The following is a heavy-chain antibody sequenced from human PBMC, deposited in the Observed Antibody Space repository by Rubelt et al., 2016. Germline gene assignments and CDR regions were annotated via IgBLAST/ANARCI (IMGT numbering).Heavy chain of an antibody. CDR2: ISPYTGNT. Sequence: QVQLVQSGSALKKPGASVKVSCTASGYPFTSHSMNWVRQAPGQGLEWVGWISPYTGNTNYAQNLQGRVTRTTETSTRTAYRGLSGLGADDTAVYYCARDGRFASRPGSPWGQGTLVTVSS. J-gene: IGHJ4*02. V-gene: IGHV1-18*01. CDR3: ARDGRFASRPGSP. CDR1: GYPFTSHS. D-gene: IGHD3-3*01.